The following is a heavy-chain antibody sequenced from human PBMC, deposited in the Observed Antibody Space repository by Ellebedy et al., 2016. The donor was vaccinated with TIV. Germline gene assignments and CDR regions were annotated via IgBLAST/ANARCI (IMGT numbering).Heavy chain of an antibody. J-gene: IGHJ4*02. CDR2: INSDGSST. D-gene: IGHD2-2*01. CDR3: ARAGIVVVPAAIGV. V-gene: IGHV3-74*01. Sequence: GESLKISCAASGFTFSSYWMHWVRQAPGKGLVWVSRINSDGSSTSYADSVKGRFTISRDNAKNTLYLQMNSLRAEETAVYYCARAGIVVVPAAIGVWGQGTLVTVSS. CDR1: GFTFSSYW.